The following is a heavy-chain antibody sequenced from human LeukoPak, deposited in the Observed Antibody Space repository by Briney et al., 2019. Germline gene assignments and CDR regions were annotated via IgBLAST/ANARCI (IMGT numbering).Heavy chain of an antibody. CDR3: AKDDLEWLSSYYYYYMDV. J-gene: IGHJ6*03. V-gene: IGHV3-30*02. CDR2: IRYDGSNK. Sequence: PGGSLRLSCAASGFTFSSYGMHWVRQAPGKGLEWVAFIRYDGSNKYYADSVKGRFTISRDNSKNTLYLQMNSLRAEDTAVYYCAKDDLEWLSSYYYYYMDVWGKGTTVTVSS. D-gene: IGHD3-3*01. CDR1: GFTFSSYG.